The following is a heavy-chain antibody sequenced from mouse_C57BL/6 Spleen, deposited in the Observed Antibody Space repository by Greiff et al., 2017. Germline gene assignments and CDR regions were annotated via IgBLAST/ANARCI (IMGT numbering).Heavy chain of an antibody. J-gene: IGHJ1*03. Sequence: EVKLVESGEGLVKPGGSLKLSCAASGFTFSSYAMSWVRQTPGKRLEWVAYISSGGDYIYYADTVKGRFTISRDNARNTLYLQMSSLKSEDTAMYYCTRDPNYYGSSHWYFDVWGTGTTVTVSS. CDR3: TRDPNYYGSSHWYFDV. V-gene: IGHV5-9-1*02. CDR2: ISSGGDYI. CDR1: GFTFSSYA. D-gene: IGHD1-1*01.